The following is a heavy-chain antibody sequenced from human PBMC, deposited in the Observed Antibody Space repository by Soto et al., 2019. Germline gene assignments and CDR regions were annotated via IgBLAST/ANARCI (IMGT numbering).Heavy chain of an antibody. J-gene: IGHJ4*02. V-gene: IGHV3-64D*06. CDR2: ISTNGGTV. Sequence: PGGSLRLSCSASGFTFSIYAMHWVRQAPGKGLEYVSSISTNGGTVDYAAPVKGRFTISRDDSKNTVILQMSSLKMEDTAVYYCVADVAEVGKGEFDYWGQGALVTVSS. CDR1: GFTFSIYA. D-gene: IGHD3-16*01. CDR3: VADVAEVGKGEFDY.